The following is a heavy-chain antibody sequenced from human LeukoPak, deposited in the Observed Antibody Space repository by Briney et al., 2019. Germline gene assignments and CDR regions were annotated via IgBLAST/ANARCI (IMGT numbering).Heavy chain of an antibody. D-gene: IGHD6-19*01. Sequence: GRSLRLSYAASGFTFDDYAMFWVRQAPGEGLEWVSGISWDSRNIGYAASVKGRFTVSRDNGKNSLYLQINSLRVEDTALYYCARGNRDTSGFYYYYGMDVWGQGTTVSVSS. CDR3: ARGNRDTSGFYYYYGMDV. J-gene: IGHJ6*02. V-gene: IGHV3-9*01. CDR1: GFTFDDYA. CDR2: ISWDSRNI.